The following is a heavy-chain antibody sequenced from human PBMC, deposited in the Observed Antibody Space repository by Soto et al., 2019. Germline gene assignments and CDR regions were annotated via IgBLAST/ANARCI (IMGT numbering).Heavy chain of an antibody. CDR1: GFTFSSYA. V-gene: IGHV3-23*01. J-gene: IGHJ4*02. Sequence: PGGSLRLSCAASGFTFSSYAMSWVRQAPGKGLEWVSAISGSGGSTYYADSVKGRFTISRDNSKNTLYLQMNSLRAEDTAVYYCAKSSLNYDSSGYYWPHWGQGTLVTVSS. D-gene: IGHD3-22*01. CDR2: ISGSGGST. CDR3: AKSSLNYDSSGYYWPH.